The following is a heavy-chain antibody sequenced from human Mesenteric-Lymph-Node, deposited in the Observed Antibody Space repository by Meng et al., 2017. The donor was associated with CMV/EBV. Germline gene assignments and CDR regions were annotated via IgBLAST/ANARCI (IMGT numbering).Heavy chain of an antibody. D-gene: IGHD2-21*01. Sequence: ASVKVSCKASGYTFTNYPITWVRQAPGQGLEFMGWISAYGDNTNYAQGVQGRVTMTTDTSTSAAYMELSRLRSDDTAVYYCARVRYCGGDCSNFDYWGQGTLVTVSS. CDR3: ARVRYCGGDCSNFDY. CDR1: GYTFTNYP. CDR2: ISAYGDNT. J-gene: IGHJ4*02. V-gene: IGHV1-18*01.